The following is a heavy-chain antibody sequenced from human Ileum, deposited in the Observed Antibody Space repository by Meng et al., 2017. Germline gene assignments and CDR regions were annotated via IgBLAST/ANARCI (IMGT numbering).Heavy chain of an antibody. V-gene: IGHV3-66*02. J-gene: IGHJ4*02. Sequence: GESLKISCVASGFIVRSDFMIWVRQAPGKGLEWVSMIHNGDVTFYSDSVKGRFTISRDSSKNTLFLQMNSLRPEDTAVYYCANRFVWGLGTLVTGAS. CDR3: ANRFV. D-gene: IGHD3-3*01. CDR2: IHNGDVT. CDR1: GFIVRSDF.